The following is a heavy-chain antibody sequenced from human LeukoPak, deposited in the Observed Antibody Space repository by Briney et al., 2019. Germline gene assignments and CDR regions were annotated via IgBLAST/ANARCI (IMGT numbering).Heavy chain of an antibody. CDR3: ARVATYYDILTGYHDPYYFDY. J-gene: IGHJ4*02. Sequence: GSSVKVSCKASGGTFSSYAISWVRRAPGQGLEWMGRIIPILGIANYAQKFQGRVTITADKSTSTAYMELSSLRSEDTAVYYCARVATYYDILTGYHDPYYFDYWGQGTLVTVSS. D-gene: IGHD3-9*01. V-gene: IGHV1-69*04. CDR1: GGTFSSYA. CDR2: IIPILGIA.